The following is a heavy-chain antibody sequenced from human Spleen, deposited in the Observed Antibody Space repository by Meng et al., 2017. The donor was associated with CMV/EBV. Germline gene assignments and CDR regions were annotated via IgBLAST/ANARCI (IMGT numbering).Heavy chain of an antibody. V-gene: IGHV4-59*01. CDR2: IHYSGSP. CDR1: GGSISGYY. J-gene: IGHJ4*02. Sequence: SETLSLTCTVSGGSISGYYWSWIRQPQGKRLESIGYIHYSGSPNYSPSLKSRVTISVDTSKNQFSLNLTSVTAADTAVYYCARRIYGVHDYWGQGTLVTVSS. CDR3: ARRIYGVHDY. D-gene: IGHD4-17*01.